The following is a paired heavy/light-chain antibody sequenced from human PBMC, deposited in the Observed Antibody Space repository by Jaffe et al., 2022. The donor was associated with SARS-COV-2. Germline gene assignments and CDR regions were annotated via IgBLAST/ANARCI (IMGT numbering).Heavy chain of an antibody. V-gene: IGHV5-51*01. Sequence: EVQLVQSGAEVKKPGESLKISCKGSGYSFSSYWIGWVRQMPGKGLEWMGIIYPDDSDTRYSPAFQGQVTISADKSINTAYLQWSSLKASDTAMYYCARHYSSGWYHDAFDIWGQGTMVTVSS. D-gene: IGHD6-19*01. CDR3: ARHYSSGWYHDAFDI. J-gene: IGHJ3*02. CDR2: IYPDDSDT. CDR1: GYSFSSYW.
Light chain of an antibody. V-gene: IGLV2-14*01. Sequence: QSALTQPASVSGSPGQSITISCTGSSSGVGGYNYVSWYQQHPGKAPKLMIYDVSNRPSGVSNRFSGSKSGDTASLTISGLQAEDEADYYCSSYTSSTKGVFGGGTKLTVL. CDR1: SSGVGGYNY. CDR3: SSYTSSTKGV. J-gene: IGLJ3*02. CDR2: DVS.